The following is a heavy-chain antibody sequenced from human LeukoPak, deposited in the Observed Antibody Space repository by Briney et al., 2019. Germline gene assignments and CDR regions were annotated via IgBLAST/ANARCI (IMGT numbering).Heavy chain of an antibody. CDR1: GYPFLHYY. V-gene: IGHV1-8*03. CDR2: MNPNSGNT. J-gene: IGHJ5*02. Sequence: GASVKVSCEASGYPFLHYYIHCVRQATGQGLEWMGWMNPNSGNTDYAQKFQGRVTITRNTSIRTPYMELSSLRSEDTPDKYGATGRATQTTHRVEPWGQGTLVTVSS. CDR3: ATGRATQTTHRVEP. D-gene: IGHD5-24*01.